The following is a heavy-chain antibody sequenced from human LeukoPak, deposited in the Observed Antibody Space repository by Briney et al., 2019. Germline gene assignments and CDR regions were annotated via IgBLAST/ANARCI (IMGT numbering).Heavy chain of an antibody. V-gene: IGHV3-30*18. CDR1: GFSFSTYG. CDR3: AKAESLYYYYGMDV. Sequence: GGSLRLSCAASGFSFSTYGMHCVRQAPGKGLEWVAVLSYDGSNEYYTDSVKGRFTISRDNSKNTLYLQMNSLRAEVTAVYYCAKAESLYYYYGMDVWGQVTTLTVSS. J-gene: IGHJ6*02. CDR2: LSYDGSNE.